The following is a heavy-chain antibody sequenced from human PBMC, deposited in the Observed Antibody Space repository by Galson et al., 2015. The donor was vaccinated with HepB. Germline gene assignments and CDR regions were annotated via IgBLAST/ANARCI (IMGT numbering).Heavy chain of an antibody. J-gene: IGHJ4*02. D-gene: IGHD1-26*01. CDR3: AKDQYVLWDGPPDY. CDR2: ISYDGSNK. CDR1: GFTFSSYG. V-gene: IGHV3-30*18. Sequence: SLRLSCAASGFTFSSYGMHWVRQAPGKGLEWVAVISYDGSNKYYADSVKGRFTISRDNSKNTLYLQMNSLRAEDTAVYYCAKDQYVLWDGPPDYWGQGTLVTVSS.